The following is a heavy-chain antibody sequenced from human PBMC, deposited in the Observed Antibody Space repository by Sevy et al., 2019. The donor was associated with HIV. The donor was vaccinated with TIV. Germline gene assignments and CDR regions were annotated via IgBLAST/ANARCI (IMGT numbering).Heavy chain of an antibody. Sequence: GGSLRLSCAASGFTVSSNYMSWVRQAPGKGLEWVAVIYSGGSTYYADSVRGRFTISRDNSKNTLYLQMNGLRAEDTAVYYCARDAGDYYYGMDVWGQGTTVTVSS. V-gene: IGHV3-53*01. D-gene: IGHD2-8*02. CDR2: IYSGGST. J-gene: IGHJ6*02. CDR3: ARDAGDYYYGMDV. CDR1: GFTVSSNY.